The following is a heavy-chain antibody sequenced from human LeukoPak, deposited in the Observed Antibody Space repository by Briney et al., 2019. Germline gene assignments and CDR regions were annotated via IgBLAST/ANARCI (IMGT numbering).Heavy chain of an antibody. J-gene: IGHJ5*02. D-gene: IGHD6-25*01. CDR2: IYYSGIT. V-gene: IGHV4-59*08. CDR1: GGSISSDY. CDR3: ARLSGRSDGPEFDP. Sequence: PSETLSLTCTVSGGSISSDYWSWIRQPPGKGLEWIGHIYYSGITNCNPSLKSRVTISLDTSKSQFSLRLSSVTAADTAVYYCARLSGRSDGPEFDPWGQGTLVTVSS.